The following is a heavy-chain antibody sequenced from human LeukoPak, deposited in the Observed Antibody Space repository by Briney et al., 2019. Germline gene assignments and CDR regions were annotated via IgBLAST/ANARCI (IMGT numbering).Heavy chain of an antibody. V-gene: IGHV1-18*01. D-gene: IGHD6-13*01. CDR3: ARSIAAAGILPYLDYFDY. CDR2: ISTYNGIT. CDR1: GYTFNSYA. J-gene: IGHJ4*02. Sequence: ASVKVSCKASGYTFNSYAITWVRQAPGQGLEWMGWISTYNGITSYAQKLQGRVTMTTDTSSTTAYMEPRSLRSDDTALYYCARSIAAAGILPYLDYFDYWGQGTLVTVSS.